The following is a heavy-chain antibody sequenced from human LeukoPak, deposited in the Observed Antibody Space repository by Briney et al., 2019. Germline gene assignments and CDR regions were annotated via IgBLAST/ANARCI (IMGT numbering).Heavy chain of an antibody. CDR1: GGSISSSSYY. CDR3: ARTAVAGILSWFDP. D-gene: IGHD6-19*01. CDR2: IYYSGST. V-gene: IGHV4-39*01. J-gene: IGHJ5*02. Sequence: SGTLSLTCTVSGGSISSSSYYWGWIRQPPGKGLEWIGSIYYSGSTYYNPSLKSRVTISVDTSKNQFSLKLSSVTAADTAVYYCARTAVAGILSWFDPWGQGTLVTVSS.